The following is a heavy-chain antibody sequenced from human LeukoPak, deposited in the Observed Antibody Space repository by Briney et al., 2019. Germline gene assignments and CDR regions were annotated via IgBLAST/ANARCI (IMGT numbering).Heavy chain of an antibody. CDR2: INHSGST. CDR1: GGSLSGYY. D-gene: IGHD2-2*01. Sequence: SETLSLTCAVYGGSLSGYYWSWIRQPPGKGLEWIGEINHSGSTNYNPSLKSRVTISVDTSKNQFSLKLSSVTAADTAVYYCAREEKIVVVPAAYRPPSYYYYMDVWGKGTTVTVSS. CDR3: AREEKIVVVPAAYRPPSYYYYMDV. J-gene: IGHJ6*03. V-gene: IGHV4-34*01.